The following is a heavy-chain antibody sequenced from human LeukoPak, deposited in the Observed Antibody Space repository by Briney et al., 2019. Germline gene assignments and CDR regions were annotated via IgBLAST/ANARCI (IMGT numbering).Heavy chain of an antibody. CDR1: GYAFPHYG. D-gene: IGHD6-13*01. Sequence: ASVKVSCKASGYAFPHYGVQWVRQAPGQTLEWMGWINAGNGDDTKYSQKFQARLTMTTNTTATTVYMELNSLRSEDTAVYYCARSGSNWSCDSWGQGTLVTVSS. V-gene: IGHV1-3*01. CDR3: ARSGSNWSCDS. J-gene: IGHJ4*02. CDR2: INAGNGDDT.